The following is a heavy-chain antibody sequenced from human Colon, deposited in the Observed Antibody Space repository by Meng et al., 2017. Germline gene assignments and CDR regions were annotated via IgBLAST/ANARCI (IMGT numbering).Heavy chain of an antibody. CDR1: GFTFSSHA. J-gene: IGHJ4*02. V-gene: IGHV3-23*04. CDR2: ISGSGAST. Sequence: EVQWVETGGGVVQQGGAGRRSCEASGFTFSSHAMTVVRQVPGKGLEWVSSISGSGASTYYADSVKGRFTISRENSKNTLYVQMNSLRVEDTAVYYCAKDLGFDDYWGQGTLVTVSS. CDR3: AKDLGFDDY. D-gene: IGHD3-16*01.